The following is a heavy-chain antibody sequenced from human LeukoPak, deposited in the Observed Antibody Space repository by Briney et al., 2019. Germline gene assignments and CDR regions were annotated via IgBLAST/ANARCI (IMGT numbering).Heavy chain of an antibody. D-gene: IGHD1-20*01. CDR1: GYTLTELS. CDR2: FDPKDGET. V-gene: IGHV1-24*01. Sequence: ASVKVSCKVSGYTLTELSMHWVRQAPGKGLEWMGGFDPKDGETIYAQKFQGRVTMTEDTSTDTAYMELSSLRSEDTAVYYCATDLKWITGTKGRVLDYWGQGTLVTVSS. CDR3: ATDLKWITGTKGRVLDY. J-gene: IGHJ4*02.